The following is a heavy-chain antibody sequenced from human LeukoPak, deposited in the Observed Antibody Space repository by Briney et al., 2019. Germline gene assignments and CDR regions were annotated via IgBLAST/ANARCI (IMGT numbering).Heavy chain of an antibody. J-gene: IGHJ4*02. CDR3: AQGWRDN. V-gene: IGHV3-21*01. Sequence: GGSLRLSCAASGFTFSSYTMNWVRQAPGKGLEWVSAISSSSSYIYYADSVKGRFTISRHNAKRSLYLQMNSLRAEDTAVYYCAQGWRDNWGQGTLVTVSS. CDR2: ISSSSSYI. D-gene: IGHD2-15*01. CDR1: GFTFSSYT.